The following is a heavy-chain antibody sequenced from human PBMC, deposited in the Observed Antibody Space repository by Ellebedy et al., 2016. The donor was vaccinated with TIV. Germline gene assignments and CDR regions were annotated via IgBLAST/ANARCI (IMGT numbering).Heavy chain of an antibody. Sequence: PGGSLRLSCAASGFNFGGHAMKWVRQAPGKGLEWVSSIGSSAYSTHYADSVKGRFTIPRDNSRNTLYLQMNSVRGEDTAVYFCAKDLRNSAGWGGALDIWGHGAMVTVSS. CDR1: GFNFGGHA. CDR2: IGSSAYST. CDR3: AKDLRNSAGWGGALDI. D-gene: IGHD6-19*01. V-gene: IGHV3-23*01. J-gene: IGHJ3*02.